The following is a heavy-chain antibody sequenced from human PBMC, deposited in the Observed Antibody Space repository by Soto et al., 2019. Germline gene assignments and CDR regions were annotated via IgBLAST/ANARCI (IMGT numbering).Heavy chain of an antibody. CDR1: GGSFSGYY. CDR3: ARDNLPRIWGSYRLGGRMLDY. CDR2: INHSGST. Sequence: QVQLQQWGAGLLKPSETLSLTCAVYGGSFSGYYWSWIRQPPGKGLEWNGEINHSGSTNYNPSLKSRVTISVDTSKNQFSLTLSSVTAADTAVYYCARDNLPRIWGSYRLGGRMLDYWGQGTLVTVSS. J-gene: IGHJ4*02. D-gene: IGHD3-16*02. V-gene: IGHV4-34*01.